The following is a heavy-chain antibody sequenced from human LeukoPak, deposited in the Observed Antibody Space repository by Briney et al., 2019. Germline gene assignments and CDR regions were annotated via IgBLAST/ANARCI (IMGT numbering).Heavy chain of an antibody. V-gene: IGHV3-33*06. Sequence: GGSLRLSCAASGFSFSNFGMHWVRQAPGEGLEWVSVIWSDGKNKFYADSVKGRFTIFRDNSKKTLDLQLNSLRAEDTALYYCAKDHFGPYSYVEYWGQGTLVTVSS. J-gene: IGHJ4*02. CDR2: IWSDGKNK. D-gene: IGHD5-18*01. CDR3: AKDHFGPYSYVEY. CDR1: GFSFSNFG.